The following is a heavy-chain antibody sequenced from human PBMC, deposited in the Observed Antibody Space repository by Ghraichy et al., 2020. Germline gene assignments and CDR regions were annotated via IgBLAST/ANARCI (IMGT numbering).Heavy chain of an antibody. CDR2: ISSSSSYI. D-gene: IGHD4/OR15-4a*01. CDR1: GFTFSSYS. CDR3: ATMVAHYYYYGMDV. Sequence: GGSLRLSCAASGFTFSSYSMNWVRQAPGKGLEWVSSISSSSSYIYYADSVKGRFTISRDNAKNSLYLQMNSLRAEDTAVYYCATMVAHYYYYGMDVWGQGTTVTVSS. V-gene: IGHV3-21*01. J-gene: IGHJ6*02.